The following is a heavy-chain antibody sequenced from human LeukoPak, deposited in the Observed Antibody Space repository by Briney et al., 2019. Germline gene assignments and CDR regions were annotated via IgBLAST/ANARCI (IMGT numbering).Heavy chain of an antibody. V-gene: IGHV4-30-2*01. CDR3: ARHVAYEYYYDSSGYYDY. CDR1: GGSISSGGYS. CDR2: IYHSGST. D-gene: IGHD3-22*01. J-gene: IGHJ4*02. Sequence: SQTLSLTCAVSGGSISSGGYSWSWIRQPPGKGLEWIGYIYHSGSTYYNPSLKSRVTISVDRSKNQFSLKLSSVTAADTAVYYCARHVAYEYYYDSSGYYDYWGQGTLVTVSS.